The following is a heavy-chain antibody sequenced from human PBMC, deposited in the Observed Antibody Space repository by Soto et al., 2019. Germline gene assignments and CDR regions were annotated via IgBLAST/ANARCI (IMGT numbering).Heavy chain of an antibody. CDR2: INAGNGNT. CDR1: GDSFTSYA. CDR3: ATDLIYSGYDYRGVDY. D-gene: IGHD5-12*01. V-gene: IGHV1-3*01. Sequence: GTSVKLSCEASGDSFTSYAMHWVRQAPGQRLEWMGWINAGNGNTKYSQKFQGRVTITRDTSASTAYMELSSLRSEDTAVYYCATDLIYSGYDYRGVDYWGQGTLVTVSS. J-gene: IGHJ4*02.